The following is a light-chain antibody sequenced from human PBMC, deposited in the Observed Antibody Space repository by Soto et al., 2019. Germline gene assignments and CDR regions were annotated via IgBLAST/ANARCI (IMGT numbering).Light chain of an antibody. V-gene: IGLV2-11*01. Sequence: QSALTQPRSVSGSPGQSVTVSCTGTSTDFGTYDYVSWYQQHPGKAPKLMIYDVFKRPSGVPDRFSGSKSGNTASLTISGLQAEDEAEYSCFSYAGSRGVFGTGTKVTVL. J-gene: IGLJ1*01. CDR1: STDFGTYDY. CDR2: DVF. CDR3: FSYAGSRGV.